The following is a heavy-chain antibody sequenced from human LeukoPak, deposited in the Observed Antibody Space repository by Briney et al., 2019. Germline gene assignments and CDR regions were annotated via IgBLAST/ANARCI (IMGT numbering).Heavy chain of an antibody. V-gene: IGHV1-69*13. J-gene: IGHJ4*02. CDR3: ASRGYSSGWYYFDY. CDR1: GGTFSSYA. CDR2: IIPIFGTA. Sequence: SVKVSCKASGGTFSSYAISWVRQAPGQGLEWMGGIIPIFGTANYAQKFQGRVTITADESTSTAYMELSGLRSEDTAVYYCASRGYSSGWYYFDYWGQGTLVTVSS. D-gene: IGHD6-19*01.